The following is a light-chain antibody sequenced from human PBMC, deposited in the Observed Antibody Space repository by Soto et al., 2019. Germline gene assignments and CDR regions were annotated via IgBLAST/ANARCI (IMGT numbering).Light chain of an antibody. J-gene: IGLJ2*01. V-gene: IGLV2-14*01. CDR2: EVT. CDR1: SSDVGGYNY. Sequence: QSVLTQPASVSGSPGQSITISCTGTSSDVGGYNYVSWYQQHPGKAPKLMLYEVTDRPSGVSDRFSGSKSGNTASLTISGLQTEDEADYYCCSYADGQTLAFGGGTKLTVL. CDR3: CSYADGQTLA.